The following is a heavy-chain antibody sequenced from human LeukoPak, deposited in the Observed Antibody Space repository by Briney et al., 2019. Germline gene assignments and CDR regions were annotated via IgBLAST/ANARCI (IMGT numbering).Heavy chain of an antibody. CDR2: IYYSGST. CDR3: ARLKSAVDQDAFDI. J-gene: IGHJ3*02. D-gene: IGHD2-2*01. V-gene: IGHV4-59*01. CDR1: GGSISSYY. Sequence: ETLSLTCTVSGGSISSYYWSWIRQPPGKGLEWIVYIYYSGSTNYNPSLKSRVTISVDTSKNQFSLKLSSVTAADTAVYYCARLKSAVDQDAFDICGQGTMVTVSS.